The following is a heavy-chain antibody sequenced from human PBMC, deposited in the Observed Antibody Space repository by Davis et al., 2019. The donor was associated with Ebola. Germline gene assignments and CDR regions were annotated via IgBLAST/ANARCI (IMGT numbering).Heavy chain of an antibody. CDR1: GFTFSSNS. CDR3: ARVNAMTGYSRFDL. Sequence: GESLKISCAASGFTFSSNSMNWVRQAPGKGLEWVSFISSSSNYIYYADSVKGRFTVSRDNAKNSLYLQMNSLRAEDTAVYYCARVNAMTGYSRFDLWGQGTLVTVSS. D-gene: IGHD3-9*01. V-gene: IGHV3-21*01. J-gene: IGHJ5*02. CDR2: ISSSSNYI.